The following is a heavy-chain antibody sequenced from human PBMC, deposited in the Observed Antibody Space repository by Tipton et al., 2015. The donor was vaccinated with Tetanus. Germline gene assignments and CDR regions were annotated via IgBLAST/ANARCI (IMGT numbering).Heavy chain of an antibody. Sequence: TLSLTCNVSGGPINTGDYYWSWIRQSPGKGLEWIGHIYYSGRTYYNPPLKSRVTISADMSKNQFSLKLTSVTAADTATYYCARMGFTYGQVVYWGQGTLVTVAS. J-gene: IGHJ4*02. D-gene: IGHD5-18*01. CDR3: ARMGFTYGQVVY. CDR1: GGPINTGDYY. V-gene: IGHV4-30-4*01. CDR2: IYYSGRT.